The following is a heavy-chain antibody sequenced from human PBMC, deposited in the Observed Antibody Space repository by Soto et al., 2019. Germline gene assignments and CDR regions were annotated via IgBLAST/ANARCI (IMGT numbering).Heavy chain of an antibody. J-gene: IGHJ4*02. Sequence: QVQLVESGGGVVQPGRSLRLSCAASVFTFSSYAMHWVRQAPGKGLEWVAVISYDGSNKYYADSVQGRFTISRDNSKNTLYLQMNSRRAEDTAVYYFARDRAGSGWYYFDYWGQGTLVTVSS. CDR1: VFTFSSYA. CDR2: ISYDGSNK. V-gene: IGHV3-30-3*01. CDR3: ARDRAGSGWYYFDY. D-gene: IGHD2-15*01.